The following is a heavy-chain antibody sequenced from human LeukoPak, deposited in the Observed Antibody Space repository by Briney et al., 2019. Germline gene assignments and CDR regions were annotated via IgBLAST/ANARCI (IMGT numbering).Heavy chain of an antibody. CDR3: ANDPNGDYVGAFDS. D-gene: IGHD4-17*01. CDR1: AFRFSSFA. V-gene: IGHV3-23*01. CDR2: IHGNGETT. Sequence: GGSLRLSCAASAFRFSSFAMTWVRQAPGEGLEWVSGIHGNGETTYYADSVKGRFTISRDNSRELLYLQMNSLRVEDTAVYYCANDPNGDYVGAFDSWGQGTMVTVSS. J-gene: IGHJ3*02.